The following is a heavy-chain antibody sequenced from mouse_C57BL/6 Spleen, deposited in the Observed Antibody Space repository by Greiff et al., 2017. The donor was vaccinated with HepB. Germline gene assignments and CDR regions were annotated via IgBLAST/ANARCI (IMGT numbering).Heavy chain of an antibody. D-gene: IGHD1-1*01. Sequence: QVQLQQSGPELVKPGASVKISCKASGYAFSSSWMNWVKQRPGKGLEWIGRIYPGDGDTNYNGKFKGKATLTADKSSSTAYMQLSSLTSEDSAVYFCARITTVVAPNYFDYWGQGTTLTVSS. J-gene: IGHJ2*01. CDR3: ARITTVVAPNYFDY. V-gene: IGHV1-82*01. CDR2: IYPGDGDT. CDR1: GYAFSSSW.